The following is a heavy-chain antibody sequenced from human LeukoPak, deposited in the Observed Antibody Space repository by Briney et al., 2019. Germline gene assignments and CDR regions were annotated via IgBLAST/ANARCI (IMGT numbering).Heavy chain of an antibody. CDR3: ARSHYDRGIDY. V-gene: IGHV3-11*01. CDR2: ISSTGNTI. Sequence: PGGSLRLSCAASGFTFSDYYMNWIRQAPGKGLEWISYISSTGNTIYYADSVRGRFTISRDNAKNSLYLQMNSLRAEDTAVYYCARSHYDRGIDYWGQGTLVTVSS. D-gene: IGHD3-22*01. J-gene: IGHJ4*02. CDR1: GFTFSDYY.